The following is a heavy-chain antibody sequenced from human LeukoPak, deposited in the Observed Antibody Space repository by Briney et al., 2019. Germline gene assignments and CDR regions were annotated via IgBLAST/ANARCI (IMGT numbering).Heavy chain of an antibody. CDR2: INPGDSDT. CDR1: GYKFTTYW. D-gene: IGHD2-2*01. J-gene: IGHJ6*02. V-gene: IGHV5-51*01. CDR3: ARHPDCTRTSCYVDYYGIDV. Sequence: GESLKISCQGSGYKFTTYWIGWVRQMPGKGLEWMGIINPGDSDTRYNPSFQGQVTISADNSISTAYLQWSILKASDTAMYYCARHPDCTRTSCYVDYYGIDVWGQGTTVTVSS.